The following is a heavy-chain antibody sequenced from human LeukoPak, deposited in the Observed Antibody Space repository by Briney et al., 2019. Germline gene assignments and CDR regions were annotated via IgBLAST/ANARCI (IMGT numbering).Heavy chain of an antibody. CDR1: GFTVSSNY. CDR3: ARRAGEYSHPYDY. J-gene: IGHJ4*02. D-gene: IGHD4-17*01. Sequence: GGSLRLSCAASGFTVSSNYMSWVRQAPGKGLEWVSVIYSDGSTYDADSVKGRFTISRDNSKNTLYLQMNSLRAEDTAVYYCARRAGEYSHPYDYWGQGTLVTVSS. CDR2: IYSDGST. V-gene: IGHV3-66*04.